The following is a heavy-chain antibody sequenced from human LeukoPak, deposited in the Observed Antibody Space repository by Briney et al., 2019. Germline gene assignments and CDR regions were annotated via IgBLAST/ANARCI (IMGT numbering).Heavy chain of an antibody. D-gene: IGHD5-12*01. CDR3: ARDYSGYPELWGFDY. J-gene: IGHJ4*02. CDR1: GGSINSYY. V-gene: IGHV4-59*01. CDR2: IYYSGST. Sequence: SETLSLTCTVSGGSINSYYWSWIRQPPGKGLEWIGYIYYSGSTNYNPSLKSRVTISVDTSKNQFSLRLTSVTAADTAVYYCARDYSGYPELWGFDYWGQGTLVTVSS.